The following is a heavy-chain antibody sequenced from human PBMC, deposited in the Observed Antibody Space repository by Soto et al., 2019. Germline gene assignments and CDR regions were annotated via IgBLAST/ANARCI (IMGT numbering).Heavy chain of an antibody. D-gene: IGHD2-15*01. V-gene: IGHV4-59*01. Sequence: QVQLQESGPGLVKPSETLSLTCSVSGGSIRNFYWNWIRQPPGKGLEWIGNIYSSGSTYYNPSLKSRVTISIDTSKNQFSLKLSSVTAADTAVYYCARAPVLLHHFDNWGQGSLVTVSS. CDR1: GGSIRNFY. CDR3: ARAPVLLHHFDN. J-gene: IGHJ4*02. CDR2: IYSSGST.